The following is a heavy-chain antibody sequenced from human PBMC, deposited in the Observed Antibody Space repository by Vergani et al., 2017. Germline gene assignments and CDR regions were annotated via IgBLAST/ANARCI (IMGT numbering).Heavy chain of an antibody. CDR3: ARGPTYSSSWYAFGKYYYYMDV. D-gene: IGHD6-13*01. J-gene: IGHJ6*03. CDR1: GGSFSGYY. V-gene: IGHV4-34*11. CDR2: IYYSGST. Sequence: QVQLQQWGAGLLKPSETLSLTCAVYGGSFSGYYWSWIRQPPGKGLEWIGYIYYSGSTNYNPSLKSLVTISVDTSKNQFSLKLSSVTAADTAVYYCARGPTYSSSWYAFGKYYYYMDVWGKGTTVTVSS.